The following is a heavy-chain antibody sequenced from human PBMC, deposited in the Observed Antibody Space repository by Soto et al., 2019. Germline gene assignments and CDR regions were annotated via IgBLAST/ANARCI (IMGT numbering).Heavy chain of an antibody. CDR2: IYYSGST. CDR3: ARDAMPTAENPSSSSTYGMDV. D-gene: IGHD6-13*01. V-gene: IGHV4-31*03. Sequence: SEXLCLTCTVSGGSISSGGYYWSWIRPHPGKGLEWIGYIYYSGSTYYNPSLKSRVTISVDTSKNQFSLKLSSVTAADTAVYYCARDAMPTAENPSSSSTYGMDVWGQGTTVTVSS. CDR1: GGSISSGGYY. J-gene: IGHJ6*02.